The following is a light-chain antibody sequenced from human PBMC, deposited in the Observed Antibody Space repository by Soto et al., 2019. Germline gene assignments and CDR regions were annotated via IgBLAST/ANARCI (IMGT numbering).Light chain of an antibody. CDR1: SSNIGNNA. V-gene: IGLV1-36*01. Sequence: QSVLTQPPSVSEAPRQRVTISCSGSSSNIGNNAVNWYQQLPGKAPKLLIYYDDLLPSGVSDRFSGAKPGTSASLAISGLQSEDEGDYYCAAWDDSLNGVVFGGGTQLTVL. J-gene: IGLJ2*01. CDR2: YDD. CDR3: AAWDDSLNGVV.